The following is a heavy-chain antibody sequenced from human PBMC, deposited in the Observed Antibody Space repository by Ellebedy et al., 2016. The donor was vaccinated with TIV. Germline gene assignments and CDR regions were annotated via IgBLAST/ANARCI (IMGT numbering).Heavy chain of an antibody. D-gene: IGHD6-19*01. Sequence: SGPTLVKPTQTLTLTCTFSGFSLSTSRLSVSWIRQPPGKALEWLARIDWDDDKFYSTSLRTRVTISKECSENQVVLTMTNMNPEDTATYYCARISSGWGFDYWGQGALVTVSS. CDR1: GFSLSTSRLS. CDR3: ARISSGWGFDY. V-gene: IGHV2-70*17. J-gene: IGHJ4*02. CDR2: IDWDDDK.